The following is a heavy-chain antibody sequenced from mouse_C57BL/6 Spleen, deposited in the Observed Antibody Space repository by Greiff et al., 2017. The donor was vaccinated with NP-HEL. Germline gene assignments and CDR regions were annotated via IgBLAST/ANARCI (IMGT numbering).Heavy chain of an antibody. CDR2: INPNYGTT. Sequence: VQLKESGPELVKPGASVKISCKASGYSFTDYNMNWVKQSNGKSLEWIGVINPNYGTTSYNQKFKGKATLTVDQSSSTAYMQLNSLTSEDSAVYYCARMGYDYDDGAWFAYWGQGTLVTVSA. CDR1: GYSFTDYN. CDR3: ARMGYDYDDGAWFAY. V-gene: IGHV1-39*01. J-gene: IGHJ3*01. D-gene: IGHD2-4*01.